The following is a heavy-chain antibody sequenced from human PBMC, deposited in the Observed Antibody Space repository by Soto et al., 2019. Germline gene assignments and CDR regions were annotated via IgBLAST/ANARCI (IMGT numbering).Heavy chain of an antibody. Sequence: PSQTLSLTCVITGVSVSSNSAGWSWVRQSPSRGLEWLGRTYYRSKWYYEYAVSVRGRLTINPDPSTNQYSLQLHSVTPEDTAVYFCASGEQYRGRIFDHWGQGTLVTVPS. V-gene: IGHV6-1*01. D-gene: IGHD1-26*01. CDR2: TYYRSKWYY. CDR1: GVSVSSNSAG. CDR3: ASGEQYRGRIFDH. J-gene: IGHJ4*01.